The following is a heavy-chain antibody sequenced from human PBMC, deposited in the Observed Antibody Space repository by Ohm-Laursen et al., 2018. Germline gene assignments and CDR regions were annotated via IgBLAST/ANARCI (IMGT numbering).Heavy chain of an antibody. V-gene: IGHV3-30*18. J-gene: IGHJ3*02. CDR2: ISYDGSNK. D-gene: IGHD1-26*01. CDR3: AKVPIVGATRGDAFDI. CDR1: GFTFSSYG. Sequence: SLRLSCTASGFTFSSYGMHWVRQAPGKGLEWVAVISYDGSNKYYADSVKGRFTTSRDNSKNTLYLQMNSLRAEDTAVYYCAKVPIVGATRGDAFDIWGQGTMVTVSS.